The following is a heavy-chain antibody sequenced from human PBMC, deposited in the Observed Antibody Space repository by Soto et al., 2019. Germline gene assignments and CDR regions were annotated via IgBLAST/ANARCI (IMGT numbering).Heavy chain of an antibody. Sequence: TGGSLRLSCAASGFTFSSYGMHWVRQAPGKGLEWVAVISYDGSNKYYADSVKGRFTISRDNSKNTLYLQMNSLRAEDTAVYYCAKARDGYKLYYYYGMDVWGQGTTVTVSS. D-gene: IGHD5-12*01. V-gene: IGHV3-30*18. CDR2: ISYDGSNK. J-gene: IGHJ6*02. CDR3: AKARDGYKLYYYYGMDV. CDR1: GFTFSSYG.